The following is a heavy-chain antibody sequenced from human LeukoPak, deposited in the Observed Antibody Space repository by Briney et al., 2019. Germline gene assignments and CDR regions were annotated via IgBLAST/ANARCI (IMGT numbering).Heavy chain of an antibody. D-gene: IGHD3-16*02. CDR3: ATMGELSLSPDY. V-gene: IGHV4-38-2*02. Sequence: PSETLSLTCTVSGYSISSGYYWGWIRQPPGKGLEWIGSIYHSGSTYYNPSLKSRVTISVDTSKNQFSLKLSSVTAADTAVYYCATMGELSLSPDYWGQGTLVTVSS. CDR2: IYHSGST. CDR1: GYSISSGYY. J-gene: IGHJ4*02.